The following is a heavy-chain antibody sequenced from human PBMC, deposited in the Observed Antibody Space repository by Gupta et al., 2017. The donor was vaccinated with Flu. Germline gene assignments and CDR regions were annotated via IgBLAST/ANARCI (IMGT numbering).Heavy chain of an antibody. V-gene: IGHV3-23*01. J-gene: IGHJ4*02. CDR2: INSDWNT. D-gene: IGHD2-21*01. CDR3: VKGGPLARIPDY. Sequence: WVRQAPGTGLQWVSTINSDWNTYYTDSVKGRFTISRASSKNMLYLQMNSLAAEDTAFYYCVKGGPLARIPDYWGQGALVTVSS.